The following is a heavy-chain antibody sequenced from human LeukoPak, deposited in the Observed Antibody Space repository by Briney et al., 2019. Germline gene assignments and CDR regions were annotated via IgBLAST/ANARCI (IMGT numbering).Heavy chain of an antibody. CDR3: AKSPPPHIVVVPAASFDY. D-gene: IGHD2-2*01. Sequence: GGPLKPSCAASDFTFTSYAMSWVRKAPGKGLEWASAISGSGGSTYYADSVKGRFTISRDNSKNTLYLQMNSLRAEDTAVYYCAKSPPPHIVVVPAASFDYWGQGTLVTVSS. CDR2: ISGSGGST. J-gene: IGHJ4*02. V-gene: IGHV3-23*01. CDR1: DFTFTSYA.